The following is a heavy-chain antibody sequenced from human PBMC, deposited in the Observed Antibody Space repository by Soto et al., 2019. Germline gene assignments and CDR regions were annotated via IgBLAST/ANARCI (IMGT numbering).Heavy chain of an antibody. Sequence: PGGSLRLSCAASGFTFSTYWMHWVRQAPGKGLVWVSRINSDGSYTTYADSVKGRFTISRDNAKNTLYLQMNNLRAEDMAVYYCASSRWSGYSDYWGQGTLVTVSS. CDR1: GFTFSTYW. J-gene: IGHJ4*02. D-gene: IGHD3-9*01. CDR3: ASSRWSGYSDY. V-gene: IGHV3-74*01. CDR2: INSDGSYT.